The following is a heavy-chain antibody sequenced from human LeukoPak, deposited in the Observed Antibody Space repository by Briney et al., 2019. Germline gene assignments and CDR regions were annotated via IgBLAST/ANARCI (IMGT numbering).Heavy chain of an antibody. V-gene: IGHV3-30-3*01. CDR1: GFTFSSYA. J-gene: IGHJ6*02. Sequence: PGGSLRLSCAASGFTFSSYAMHWVRQAPGKGLEWVAVISYDGSNKYYADSVKGRFTISRDNSKNTLYLQMNSLRAEDTAVYYCARDLRDCSSTSCYGRGYYYYGMEVWGQGTTVAVSS. D-gene: IGHD2-2*01. CDR2: ISYDGSNK. CDR3: ARDLRDCSSTSCYGRGYYYYGMEV.